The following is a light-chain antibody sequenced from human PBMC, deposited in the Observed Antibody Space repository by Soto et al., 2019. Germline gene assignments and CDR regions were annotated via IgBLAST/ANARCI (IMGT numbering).Light chain of an antibody. CDR1: QSVRSS. J-gene: IGKJ2*01. CDR3: QQYAFWPYT. V-gene: IGKV3-15*01. Sequence: ETVMTQSPDTLSVSPGERATLSCRASQSVRSSLAWYQQKPGQAPRLLIYGASTRATDIPPRFSGSGSGTECNLAIDSLQSEDFAVYYCQQYAFWPYTFGQGTKLDIK. CDR2: GAS.